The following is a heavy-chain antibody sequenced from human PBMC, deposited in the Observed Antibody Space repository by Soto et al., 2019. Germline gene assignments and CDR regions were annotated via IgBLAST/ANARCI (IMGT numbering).Heavy chain of an antibody. CDR1: GFSFSTYW. Sequence: GGSLRLSCAASGFSFSTYWMGWVRQAPGKGLEWVANIKHDGSQLYYVDSVKGRFSISRNNAKNSLYLQMDSLRTEDTAVYFCARVVSWSWFDPWGQGTLVTVSS. J-gene: IGHJ5*01. D-gene: IGHD3-3*01. V-gene: IGHV3-7*04. CDR3: ARVVSWSWFDP. CDR2: IKHDGSQL.